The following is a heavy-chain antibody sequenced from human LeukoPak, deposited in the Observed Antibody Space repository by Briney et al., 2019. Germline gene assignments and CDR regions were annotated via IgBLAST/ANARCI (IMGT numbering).Heavy chain of an antibody. J-gene: IGHJ4*02. V-gene: IGHV3-23*01. D-gene: IGHD5-24*01. CDR3: AKRWLQFLDY. CDR1: GFTLSSYA. CDR2: ISDSGNT. Sequence: PGGSLRLACAASGFTLSSYAMSWVRQAPGKGLEWVSAISDSGNTYHADSVKGRFTISRDSSKNTLFLQMNSLRAEDTAVYYCAKRWLQFLDYWGQGTLVTVSS.